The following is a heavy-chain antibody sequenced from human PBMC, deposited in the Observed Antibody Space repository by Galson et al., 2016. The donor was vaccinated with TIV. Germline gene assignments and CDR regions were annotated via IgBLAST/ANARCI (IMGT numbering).Heavy chain of an antibody. D-gene: IGHD1-1*01. CDR1: GGFINGDY. CDR3: ARTRLPATTGAFDI. J-gene: IGHJ3*02. CDR2: IYTSGST. Sequence: ETLSLTCTVSGGFINGDYWSWIRQPAGKGLEWIGRIYTSGSTKYNPSLKGRVSMSVDTSKNQLSLKVNSVTAADTAMYYCARTRLPATTGAFDIWSQGTMVTVSS. V-gene: IGHV4-4*07.